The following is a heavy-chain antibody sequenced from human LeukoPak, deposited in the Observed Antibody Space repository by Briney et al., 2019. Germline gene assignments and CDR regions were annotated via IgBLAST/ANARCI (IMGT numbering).Heavy chain of an antibody. CDR2: INPNSGGT. Sequence: ASVKVSCKTSGYTFTVYYMHWVRQAPGQGLEWMGWINPNSGGTYYAQKFEGRVTLTRDTSISTAYMELSRLRSDDTAVFYCARVTVTTEFDYWGQGTLLTVSS. V-gene: IGHV1-2*02. D-gene: IGHD4-17*01. J-gene: IGHJ4*02. CDR1: GYTFTVYY. CDR3: ARVTVTTEFDY.